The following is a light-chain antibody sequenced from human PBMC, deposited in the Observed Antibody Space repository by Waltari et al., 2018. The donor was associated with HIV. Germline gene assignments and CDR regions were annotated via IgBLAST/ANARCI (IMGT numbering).Light chain of an antibody. CDR3: QVRVSNTVV. Sequence: SYELTQPLSVSVALGKTATITCGGNNIGRQNVCWYQQKPGQAPVLIIYRDNTRPSGIPERFSGSNSGNTATLTIRRAQAGDEADYYCQVRVSNTVVFGGGTNLTVL. CDR2: RDN. J-gene: IGLJ2*01. V-gene: IGLV3-9*01. CDR1: NIGRQN.